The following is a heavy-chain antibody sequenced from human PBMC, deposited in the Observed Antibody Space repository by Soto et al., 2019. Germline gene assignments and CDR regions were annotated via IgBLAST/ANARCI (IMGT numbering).Heavy chain of an antibody. CDR2: ISSSSSYI. CDR1: GFTVSSNY. Sequence: GGSLRLSCAASGFTVSSNYMSWVRQAPGKGLEWVSSISSSSSYIYYADSVKGRFTISRDNAKNSLYLQRNSLSAEDTAVYYGARGRVTIFGVVPEGLDPWGQGSLVTVSS. D-gene: IGHD3-3*01. V-gene: IGHV3-21*01. CDR3: ARGRVTIFGVVPEGLDP. J-gene: IGHJ5*02.